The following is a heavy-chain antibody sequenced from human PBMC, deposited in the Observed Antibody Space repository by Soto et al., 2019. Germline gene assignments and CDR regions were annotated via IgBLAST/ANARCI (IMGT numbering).Heavy chain of an antibody. Sequence: SLRLSCAASGFTFSSYGMHWVRQAPGKGLGWVAVISYDGSNKYYADSVKGRFTISRDNSKNTLYLQMNSLRAEDTAVYYCAKPYPYTILGDTTDYWGQGTLVTVSS. CDR1: GFTFSSYG. J-gene: IGHJ4*02. V-gene: IGHV3-30*18. CDR2: ISYDGSNK. D-gene: IGHD1-26*01. CDR3: AKPYPYTILGDTTDY.